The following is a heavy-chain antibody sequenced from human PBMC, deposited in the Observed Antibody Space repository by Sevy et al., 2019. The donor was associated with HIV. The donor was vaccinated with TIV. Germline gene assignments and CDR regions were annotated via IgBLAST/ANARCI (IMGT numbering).Heavy chain of an antibody. J-gene: IGHJ4*02. V-gene: IGHV3-23*01. CDR3: ARSQSGYFDSSGTLDF. D-gene: IGHD3-22*01. CDR1: GFTFSRYP. Sequence: GGSLRLSCAGAGFTFSRYPMSWVRQAPGRGLEWVSGINGGGGNTFYADSVKGRFTISRDNSKNTLYLQMHSLRAEDTAVYYCARSQSGYFDSSGTLDFWGQGTLVTVSS. CDR2: INGGGGNT.